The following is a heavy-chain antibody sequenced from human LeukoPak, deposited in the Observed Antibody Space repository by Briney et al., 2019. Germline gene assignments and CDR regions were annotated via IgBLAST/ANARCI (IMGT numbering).Heavy chain of an antibody. Sequence: ASVKVSCKASGYTFTSYDINWVRQATGQGLEWMGWMNPNSGNTGYAQKFQGRVTMTRNTSISTAYMELSSLRSEDTAVYYCARGEYDYVWGSYRVVDYWGQGTLVTVSS. J-gene: IGHJ4*02. CDR1: GYTFTSYD. CDR2: MNPNSGNT. CDR3: ARGEYDYVWGSYRVVDY. V-gene: IGHV1-8*01. D-gene: IGHD3-16*02.